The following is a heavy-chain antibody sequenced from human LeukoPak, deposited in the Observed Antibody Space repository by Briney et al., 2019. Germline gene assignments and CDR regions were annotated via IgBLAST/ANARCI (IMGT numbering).Heavy chain of an antibody. D-gene: IGHD6-25*01. CDR3: ARNTRGYNGKMDV. CDR2: INWNGGIT. V-gene: IGHV3-20*04. J-gene: IGHJ6*04. Sequence: GGSLRLSCAASGFTFDDYGMSWVRQAPGKGLEWVSGINWNGGITGYADSVKGRFTISRDNAKNSLYLQMNSLRAEDTALYYCARNTRGYNGKMDVWGKGTTVTVSS. CDR1: GFTFDDYG.